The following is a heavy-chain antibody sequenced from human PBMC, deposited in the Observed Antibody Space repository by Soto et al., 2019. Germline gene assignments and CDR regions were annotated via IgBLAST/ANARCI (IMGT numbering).Heavy chain of an antibody. V-gene: IGHV4-39*01. CDR1: GDSISSSNYY. CDR2: IYYSGST. Sequence: SDTLSLTCTVSGDSISSSNYYWGWIRQPPGKGLEWIGSIYYSGSTYYNPSLKSRVTISVDTSKNQFSLKLSSVTAADTAVYYCVRRAPGVRGVYYYYGMDVWGQGTTVS. J-gene: IGHJ6*02. CDR3: VRRAPGVRGVYYYYGMDV. D-gene: IGHD3-10*01.